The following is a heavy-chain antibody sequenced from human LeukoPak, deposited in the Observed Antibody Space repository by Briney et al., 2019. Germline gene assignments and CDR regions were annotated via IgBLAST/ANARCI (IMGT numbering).Heavy chain of an antibody. CDR3: ARHYRVEGYYADY. D-gene: IGHD3-3*01. CDR2: IYPGDSDT. V-gene: IGHV5-51*01. J-gene: IGHJ4*02. CDR1: GYSFTSYW. Sequence: GESLKIFRKGSGYSFTSYWIGWVRQMPGKGLEWMGIIYPGDSDTRYSPSFQGQVTISADKSISTAYLQWSSLKASDTAMYYCARHYRVEGYYADYWGQGTLVTVSS.